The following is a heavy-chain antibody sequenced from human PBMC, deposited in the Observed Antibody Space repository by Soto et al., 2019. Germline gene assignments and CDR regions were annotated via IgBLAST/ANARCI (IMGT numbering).Heavy chain of an antibody. Sequence: PGWSLRLSCVVSGFTFSSYAMSLVRQAPGKGLEWISGISGTGDGSNSANSVKGRFIISRDNSKNTLYLQMNRLRAEDTAVYYCAKDQLTAGGTYFYYYGVEVWGQGTTVTVSS. CDR3: AKDQLTAGGTYFYYYGVEV. J-gene: IGHJ6*02. V-gene: IGHV3-23*01. CDR1: GFTFSSYA. CDR2: ISGTGDGS. D-gene: IGHD6-13*01.